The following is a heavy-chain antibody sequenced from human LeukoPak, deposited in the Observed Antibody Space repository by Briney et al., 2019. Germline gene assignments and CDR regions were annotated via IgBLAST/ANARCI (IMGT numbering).Heavy chain of an antibody. CDR1: GYTLTELS. CDR2: FDPEDGET. V-gene: IGHV1-24*01. D-gene: IGHD3-10*01. Sequence: ASVKVSCKVSGYTLTELSMHWVRQAPGKGLEWMGGFDPEDGETIYAQKFQGRVTMTEDTSTDTAYMELSSLRSEDTAVYYCATEITMVRGVIITTDYFDYWGQRTLVTVSS. J-gene: IGHJ4*02. CDR3: ATEITMVRGVIITTDYFDY.